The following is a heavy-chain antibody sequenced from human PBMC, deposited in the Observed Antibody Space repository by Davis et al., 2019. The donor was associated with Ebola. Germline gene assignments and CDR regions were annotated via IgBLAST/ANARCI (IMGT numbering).Heavy chain of an antibody. CDR3: SSWVSSHFDF. J-gene: IGHJ4*02. V-gene: IGHV3-23*01. Sequence: PGGSLRLSCAVSGFTFSNYTMSWVRQAPGKGLEWVSTLGNTGAPTYYADSVKGRFTISRDNSKNTLFLQMDSLRPEDTAMYYCSSWVSSHFDFWGRGTLVTVSS. D-gene: IGHD6-13*01. CDR2: LGNTGAPT. CDR1: GFTFSNYT.